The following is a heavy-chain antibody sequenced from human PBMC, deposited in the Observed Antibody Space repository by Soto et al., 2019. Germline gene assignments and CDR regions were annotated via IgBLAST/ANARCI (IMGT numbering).Heavy chain of an antibody. J-gene: IGHJ4*02. Sequence: QVPLVQSGAELQKPGSSVKVSCKTSGSTFNTYAISWVRQAPGQGLEWMGGIVPIISTTYYAQKFEGRVTVTADKSTTTAYMELSSLTADDTAVYYCARGGYSSSWRFDYWGQGTLVTVSS. D-gene: IGHD6-13*01. CDR2: IVPIISTT. CDR3: ARGGYSSSWRFDY. V-gene: IGHV1-69*06. CDR1: GSTFNTYA.